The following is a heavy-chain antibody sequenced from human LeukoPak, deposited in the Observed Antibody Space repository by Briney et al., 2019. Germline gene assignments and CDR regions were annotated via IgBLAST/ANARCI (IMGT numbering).Heavy chain of an antibody. V-gene: IGHV3-30*02. CDR2: IRYDGSNK. Sequence: PGGSLRLSCAASGFTFSSYGMHWVRQAPGKGLEWVAFIRYDGSNKYYADSVKGRFTISRDHSKNTLYLQMNSLRAEDTAVYYCAKDRIAVAGTPVSYFDYWGQGTLVTVSS. J-gene: IGHJ4*02. D-gene: IGHD6-19*01. CDR3: AKDRIAVAGTPVSYFDY. CDR1: GFTFSSYG.